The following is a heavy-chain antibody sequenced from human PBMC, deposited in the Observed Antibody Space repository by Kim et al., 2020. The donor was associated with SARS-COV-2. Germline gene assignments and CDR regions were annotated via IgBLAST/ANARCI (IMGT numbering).Heavy chain of an antibody. V-gene: IGHV1-69*13. J-gene: IGHJ6*02. CDR2: IIPIFGTA. CDR1: GGTFSSYA. D-gene: IGHD3-10*01. Sequence: SVKVSCKASGGTFSSYAISWVRQAPGQGLEWMGGIIPIFGTANYAQKFQGRVTITADESTSTAYMELRRLRSEDTDVYYCARRRWFGELSYGMDVWGQG. CDR3: ARRRWFGELSYGMDV.